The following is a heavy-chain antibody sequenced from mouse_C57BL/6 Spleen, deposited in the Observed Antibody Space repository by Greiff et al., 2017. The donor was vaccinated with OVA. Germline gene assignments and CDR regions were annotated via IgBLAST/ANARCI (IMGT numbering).Heavy chain of an antibody. CDR1: GYTFTSYW. J-gene: IGHJ3*01. D-gene: IGHD1-1*01. Sequence: VQLKQPGAELVRPGSSVKLSCKASGYTFTSYWMHWVKQRPIQGLEWIGNIDPSDSETHYNQKFKDKATLTVDKSSSTAYMQLSSLTSEDSAVYYCARQGLYGGFAYWGQGTLVTVSA. CDR2: IDPSDSET. CDR3: ARQGLYGGFAY. V-gene: IGHV1-52*01.